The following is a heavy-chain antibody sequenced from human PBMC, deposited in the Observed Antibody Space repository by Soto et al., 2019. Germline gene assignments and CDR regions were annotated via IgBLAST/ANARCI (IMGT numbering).Heavy chain of an antibody. V-gene: IGHV3-53*01. CDR1: GFTVSSNY. CDR3: ATSRRIQLWFSYYYYGMDV. D-gene: IGHD5-18*01. CDR2: IYSGGST. J-gene: IGHJ6*02. Sequence: PGGSLRLSCAASGFTVSSNYMSWVRQAPGKGLEWVSVIYSGGSTYYADSVKGRFTISRDNSKNTLYLQMSSLRAEDTAVYYCATSRRIQLWFSYYYYGMDVWGQGTTVTVS.